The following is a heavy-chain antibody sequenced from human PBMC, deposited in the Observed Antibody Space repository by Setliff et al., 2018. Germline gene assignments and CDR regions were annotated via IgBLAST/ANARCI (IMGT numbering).Heavy chain of an antibody. CDR2: INPSDGST. J-gene: IGHJ6*03. D-gene: IGHD2-21*02. CDR1: GYTFTSYY. Sequence: ASVKVSCKASGYTFTSYYIHWVRQAPGQGLEWMGIINPSDGSTTYAQKFQGRVTVTRDTSTSTVYMELSSLRSEDTAVYYCARGLQRTSGDFYYYYMGVWGKGTTVTVSS. CDR3: ARGLQRTSGDFYYYYMGV. V-gene: IGHV1-46*01.